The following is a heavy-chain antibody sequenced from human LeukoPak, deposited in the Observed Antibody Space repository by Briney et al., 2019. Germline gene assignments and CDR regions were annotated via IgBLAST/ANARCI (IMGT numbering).Heavy chain of an antibody. V-gene: IGHV1-2*02. CDR2: INPNSGGT. CDR3: ARDFVSSTDP. J-gene: IGHJ5*02. D-gene: IGHD2-2*01. Sequence: ASVKVSCKASGYTFTSYDINWVRQATGQGLEWMGWINPNSGGTNYAQKFQDRVTMTRDTSISTAYMELSRLRSDDTAVYYCARDFVSSTDPWGQGTLVTVSS. CDR1: GYTFTSYD.